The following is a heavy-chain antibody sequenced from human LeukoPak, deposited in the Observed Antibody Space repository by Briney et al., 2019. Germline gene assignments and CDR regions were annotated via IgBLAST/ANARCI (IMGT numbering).Heavy chain of an antibody. J-gene: IGHJ4*02. V-gene: IGHV3-30-3*01. D-gene: IGHD3-10*01. CDR3: ARDSGRRGDGDFNY. CDR1: GFTFSSYA. CDR2: ISYDGSNK. Sequence: GRSLRLSCAASGFTFSSYAMHWVRQAPGKGLEWVAVISYDGSNKYYADSVKGRFTISRDNSKNTLYLQMNSLRAEDTAVYYCARDSGRRGDGDFNYWGQGTLVTVSS.